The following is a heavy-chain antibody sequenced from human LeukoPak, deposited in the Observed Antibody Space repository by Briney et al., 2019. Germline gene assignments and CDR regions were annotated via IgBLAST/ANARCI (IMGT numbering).Heavy chain of an antibody. CDR1: GGSISSYY. V-gene: IGHV4-59*01. J-gene: IGHJ4*02. CDR2: IYYSGST. CDR3: ARVQNSYHYDSSGYVYY. Sequence: PSETLSLTCTVSGGSISSYYWSWIRQPPGKGLEWIGYIYYSGSTNYNPSLKSRVTISVDTSKNQFSLKLSSVTAADTAVYYCARVQNSYHYDSSGYVYYWGQGTLVTVSS. D-gene: IGHD3-22*01.